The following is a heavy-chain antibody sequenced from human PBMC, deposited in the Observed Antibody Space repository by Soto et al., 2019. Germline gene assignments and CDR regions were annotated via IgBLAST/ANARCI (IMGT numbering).Heavy chain of an antibody. J-gene: IGHJ4*02. CDR2: VSGSGESI. V-gene: IGHV3-23*01. Sequence: EVQLLESGGGLVQPGGSLRLSCAASGFTFSDYAMRWVRQAPGKGLEWVSGVSGSGESIKSAESVKGRFTISRDTSKNTVYLQMNSLRAEDTAVYFCAKESSPHYWGLGTLVTVSS. CDR1: GFTFSDYA. CDR3: AKESSPHY.